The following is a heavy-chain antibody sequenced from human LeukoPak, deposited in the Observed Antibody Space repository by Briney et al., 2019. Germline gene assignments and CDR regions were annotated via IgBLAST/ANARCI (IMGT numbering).Heavy chain of an antibody. V-gene: IGHV1-69*05. CDR3: AGGGYYYDSSGYYPDAFDI. J-gene: IGHJ3*02. D-gene: IGHD3-22*01. Sequence: GSSVKVSCKASGGTFSSYAISWVRQAPGQGLEWMGGIIPIFGTANYAQKFQGRVTITTDESTSTAYMELSSLRSEDPAVYYCAGGGYYYDSSGYYPDAFDIWGQGTMVTVSS. CDR2: IIPIFGTA. CDR1: GGTFSSYA.